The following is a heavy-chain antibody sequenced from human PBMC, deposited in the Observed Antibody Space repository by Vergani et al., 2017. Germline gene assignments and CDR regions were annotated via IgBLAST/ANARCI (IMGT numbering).Heavy chain of an antibody. CDR2: IYHSGST. Sequence: QVQLQESGPGLVKPSETLFLPCAVSGYSISSGYYWGWIRQLPGKGLEWIGSIYHSGSTYYNPSLKSRVTISVDTSKNQFSLKLSSVTAADTAVYYCATLYSGSYYASFDYWGQGTLVTVSS. D-gene: IGHD1-26*01. CDR3: ATLYSGSYYASFDY. V-gene: IGHV4-38-2*01. CDR1: GYSISSGYY. J-gene: IGHJ4*02.